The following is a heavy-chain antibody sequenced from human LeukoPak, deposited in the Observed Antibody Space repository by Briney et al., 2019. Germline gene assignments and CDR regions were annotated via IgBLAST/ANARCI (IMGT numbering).Heavy chain of an antibody. CDR3: ARTTEDCSSTSCYQYWFDP. V-gene: IGHV4-59*01. CDR1: GGSISDYY. Sequence: SETLSLTCTVSGGSISDYYWTWIRQPPGKGLEWIGYVYHSGSTSYNPSLKSRVTISVDTSKNQISLKVRSVTAADTAVYYCARTTEDCSSTSCYQYWFDPWGQGTLVTVSS. CDR2: VYHSGST. J-gene: IGHJ5*02. D-gene: IGHD2-2*01.